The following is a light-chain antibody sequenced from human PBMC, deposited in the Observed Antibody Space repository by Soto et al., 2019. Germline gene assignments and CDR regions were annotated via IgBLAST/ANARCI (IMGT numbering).Light chain of an antibody. CDR2: DVS. V-gene: IGLV2-14*03. CDR1: SSDIGGYNY. J-gene: IGLJ1*01. CDR3: SSYTSTSTLYV. Sequence: QSALTQPASVSGSPGQSITISCIGTSSDIGGYNYVSWYQQHPGKVPKLIIYDVSNRPSGVSNRFSGSKSGNAASLTISGLQAEDEADYYCSSYTSTSTLYVFGTGTKLTVL.